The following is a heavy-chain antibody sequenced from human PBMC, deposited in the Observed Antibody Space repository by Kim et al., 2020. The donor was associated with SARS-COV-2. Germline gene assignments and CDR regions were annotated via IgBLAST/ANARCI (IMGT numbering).Heavy chain of an antibody. CDR2: IYYSGST. J-gene: IGHJ4*02. Sequence: SETLSLTCTVSGGSISSYYWSWIRQPPGKGLEWIGYIYYSGSTNYNPSLKSRVTISVDTSKNQFSLKLSSVTAADTAVYYCARDPRGDGYKDYWGQGTLV. D-gene: IGHD5-12*01. CDR1: GGSISSYY. CDR3: ARDPRGDGYKDY. V-gene: IGHV4-59*01.